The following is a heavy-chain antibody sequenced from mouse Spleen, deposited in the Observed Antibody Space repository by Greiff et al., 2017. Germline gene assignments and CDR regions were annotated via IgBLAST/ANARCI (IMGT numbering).Heavy chain of an antibody. D-gene: IGHD1-1*01. CDR3: TTGTTVVATEAY. Sequence: VQLQQSGAELVRPGASVKLSCTASGFNIKDDYMHWVKQRPEQGLEWIGWIDPENGDTEYASKFQGKATITADTSSNTAYLQLSSLTSEDTAVYYCTTGTTVVATEAYWGQGTLVTVSA. CDR2: IDPENGDT. CDR1: GFNIKDDY. V-gene: IGHV14-4*01. J-gene: IGHJ3*01.